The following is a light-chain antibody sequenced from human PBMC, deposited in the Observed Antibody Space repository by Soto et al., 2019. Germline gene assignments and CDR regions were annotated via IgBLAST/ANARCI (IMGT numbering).Light chain of an antibody. Sequence: DIQMTQSPSALSASVGDTVTVTCRASQAIGDHLAWFQQQPGKVPQRLIYSVSTLHTGAPSRFSGSGSETDFTLTITNLQPEDFASYFCLQHYTYPPPFGGGT. V-gene: IGKV1-17*03. CDR1: QAIGDH. CDR2: SVS. CDR3: LQHYTYPPP. J-gene: IGKJ4*01.